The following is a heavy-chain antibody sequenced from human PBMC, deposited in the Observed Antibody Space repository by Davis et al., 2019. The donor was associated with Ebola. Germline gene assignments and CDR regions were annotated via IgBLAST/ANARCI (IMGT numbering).Heavy chain of an antibody. D-gene: IGHD2-2*02. CDR3: ARGKDDRYCSSTSCYNYWYFDL. Sequence: PSETLSLTCTVSGGSISSGGYYWSWIRQHPGKGLEWIGYIYYSGSTYYNPSLKSRVTISVDTSKNQFSLKLSSVTAADTAVYYCARGKDDRYCSSTSCYNYWYFDLWGRGTLVTVSS. V-gene: IGHV4-31*03. CDR2: IYYSGST. J-gene: IGHJ2*01. CDR1: GGSISSGGYY.